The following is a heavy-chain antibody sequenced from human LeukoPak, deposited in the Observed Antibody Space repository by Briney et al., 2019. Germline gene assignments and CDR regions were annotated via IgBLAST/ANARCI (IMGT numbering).Heavy chain of an antibody. CDR1: GGSINNYY. CDR2: IYYSGSI. CDR3: ARVSKKLTAGNPFDI. D-gene: IGHD1-14*01. V-gene: IGHV4-59*08. J-gene: IGHJ3*02. Sequence: PSEILSLTCTVSGGSINNYYWTWIPQPPGKGLEWIGYIYYSGSINYNPSLKSRITMSVDTSKNQFSLTLTSVSAADTAVYYCARVSKKLTAGNPFDIWGQGTMVTFSS.